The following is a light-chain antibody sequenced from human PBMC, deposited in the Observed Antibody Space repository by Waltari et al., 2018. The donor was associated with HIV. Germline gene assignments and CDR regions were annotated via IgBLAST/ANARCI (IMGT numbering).Light chain of an antibody. CDR2: KAF. J-gene: IGKJ5*01. CDR3: QQYNSYSVT. CDR1: QSISNW. Sequence: DIQMTKSPSTLSASVGDRVTITCRASQSISNWLAWYQQKPGKAPKLLIYKAFSLETGVPSRFSGSGSGTEFSLTISSLQPDDFATYYCQQYNSYSVTFGQGTRLEIK. V-gene: IGKV1-5*03.